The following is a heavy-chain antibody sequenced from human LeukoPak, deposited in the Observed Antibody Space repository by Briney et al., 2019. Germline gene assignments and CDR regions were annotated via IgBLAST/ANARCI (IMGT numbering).Heavy chain of an antibody. CDR3: AKDGPTVTTPTSYMDV. CDR1: GFTFSSYG. CDR2: IWYDGSNK. V-gene: IGHV3-33*06. J-gene: IGHJ6*03. D-gene: IGHD4-11*01. Sequence: GGSLRLSCAVSGFTFSSYGMHWVRQAPGKGLEWVAVIWYDGSNKYYADSVKGRFTISRDNSKNTLYLQMNSLRAEDTTVYYCAKDGPTVTTPTSYMDVWGKGTTVTVSS.